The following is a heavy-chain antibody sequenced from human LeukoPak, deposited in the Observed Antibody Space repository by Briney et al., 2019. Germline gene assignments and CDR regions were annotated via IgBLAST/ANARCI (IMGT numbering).Heavy chain of an antibody. J-gene: IGHJ4*02. D-gene: IGHD2-2*01. CDR1: GFTFSSYA. CDR3: AKPAAGCSSTSCYVRY. V-gene: IGHV3-23*01. Sequence: GGSLRLSCAASGFTFSSYAMSWVRQAPGKGLEWVSAISGSGGSTYYADSVKGRFTISRDNSKNTLYLQMNSLRAEDTAVCYCAKPAAGCSSTSCYVRYWGQGTLVTVSS. CDR2: ISGSGGST.